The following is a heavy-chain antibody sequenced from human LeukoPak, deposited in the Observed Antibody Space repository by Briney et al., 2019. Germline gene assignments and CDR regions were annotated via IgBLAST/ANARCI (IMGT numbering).Heavy chain of an antibody. V-gene: IGHV3-21*01. CDR3: ARVVSGYDYYYYYGMDV. CDR2: ISSSSSYI. J-gene: IGHJ6*02. CDR1: GFTFSSYS. D-gene: IGHD5-12*01. Sequence: GGSLRLSCAASGFTFSSYSMNWVRQAPGKGLEWVSSISSSSSYIYYADSVKGRFTISRDNAKNSLYLQMNSLRAEDTAVYYCARVVSGYDYYYYYGMDVWGQGTTVTVSS.